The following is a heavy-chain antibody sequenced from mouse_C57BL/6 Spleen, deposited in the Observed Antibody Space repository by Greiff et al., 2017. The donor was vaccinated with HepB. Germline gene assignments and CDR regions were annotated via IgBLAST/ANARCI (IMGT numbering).Heavy chain of an antibody. CDR3: TVYYYHGSAFDY. V-gene: IGHV14-4*01. CDR1: GFNIKDDY. Sequence: DVHLVESGAELVRPGASVKLSCTASGFNIKDDYMHWVKQRPEQGLEWIGWIDPENGDTEYASKFQGKATITADTSSNTAYLQLSSLTSEDTAVYYCTVYYYHGSAFDYWGQGTTLTVSS. J-gene: IGHJ2*01. CDR2: IDPENGDT. D-gene: IGHD1-1*01.